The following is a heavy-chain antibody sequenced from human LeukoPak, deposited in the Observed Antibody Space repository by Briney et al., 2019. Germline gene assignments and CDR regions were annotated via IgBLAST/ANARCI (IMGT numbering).Heavy chain of an antibody. V-gene: IGHV4-34*01. J-gene: IGHJ5*02. CDR3: ARARGYYDSSGYQNWFDP. CDR2: INHSGST. D-gene: IGHD3-22*01. CDR1: GGSFSGYY. Sequence: SETLSLTCAVYGGSFSGYYWSWIRQPPGKGLEWIGEINHSGSTNYNPSLKSRVTISVDTSKNQFSLKLSSVTAADTAVYYCARARGYYDSSGYQNWFDPWGQGTLVTVSS.